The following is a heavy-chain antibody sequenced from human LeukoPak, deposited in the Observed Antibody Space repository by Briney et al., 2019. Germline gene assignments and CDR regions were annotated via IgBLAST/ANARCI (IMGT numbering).Heavy chain of an antibody. CDR2: ISGSGGST. CDR3: ANQGDWTYGLFDY. Sequence: EGSLRLSCAASGFTFSSYAMSWVRQAPGKGLEWVSAISGSGGSTYYADSVKGRFTISRDNSKNTLYLQMNSLRAEDTAVYYCANQGDWTYGLFDYWGQGTLVTVSS. J-gene: IGHJ4*02. D-gene: IGHD2-21*02. V-gene: IGHV3-23*01. CDR1: GFTFSSYA.